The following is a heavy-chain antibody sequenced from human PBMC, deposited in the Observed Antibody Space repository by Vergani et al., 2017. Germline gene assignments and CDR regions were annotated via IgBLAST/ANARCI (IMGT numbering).Heavy chain of an antibody. CDR2: IYYSGST. CDR1: GGSISSYY. D-gene: IGHD1-26*01. Sequence: QVQLQESGPGLVKPSETLSLTCTVSGGSISSYYWSWIRQPPGKGLEWIGYIYYSGSTNYNPSLKSRVTISVDTSKNQFSLKLSSVTAADTAVYYCARDPGGASPFYYWGQGTLVTVSS. CDR3: ARDPGGASPFYY. J-gene: IGHJ4*02. V-gene: IGHV4-59*01.